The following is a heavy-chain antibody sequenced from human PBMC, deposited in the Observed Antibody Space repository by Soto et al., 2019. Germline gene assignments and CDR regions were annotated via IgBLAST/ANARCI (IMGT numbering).Heavy chain of an antibody. CDR3: TTDSCSSTSCYRDYYYYYGMDV. J-gene: IGHJ6*02. V-gene: IGHV3-15*01. CDR1: GFTFSNAW. D-gene: IGHD2-2*01. CDR2: IKSKTDGGTT. Sequence: EVQLVESGGGLVKPGGSLRLSCAASGFTFSNAWMSWVRQAPGKGLEWVGRIKSKTDGGTTDYAAPVKGRFTISRDDSKNTLYLQMNSLKTEDTAVYYCTTDSCSSTSCYRDYYYYYGMDVWGQGTTVTVSS.